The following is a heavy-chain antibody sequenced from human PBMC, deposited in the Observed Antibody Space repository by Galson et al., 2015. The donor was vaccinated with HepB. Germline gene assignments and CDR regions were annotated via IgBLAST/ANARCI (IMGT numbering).Heavy chain of an antibody. CDR2: IRSKAYGGTT. V-gene: IGHV3-49*04. CDR3: TRDEAARRRGDV. D-gene: IGHD6-6*01. J-gene: IGHJ6*02. Sequence: SLRLSCAASGFTFGDYAMSWVRQAPGKGLEWVGFIRSKAYGGTTEYAASVKGRFTISRDDSKSIAYLQMNSLKTEDTAVYYCTRDEAARRRGDVWGQGTTVTVSS. CDR1: GFTFGDYA.